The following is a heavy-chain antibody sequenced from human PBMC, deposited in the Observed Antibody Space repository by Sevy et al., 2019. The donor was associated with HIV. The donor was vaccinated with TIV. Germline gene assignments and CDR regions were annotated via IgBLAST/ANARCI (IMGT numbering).Heavy chain of an antibody. CDR2: IYYTGNT. V-gene: IGHV4-39*02. CDR1: GGSIRSSSYY. J-gene: IGHJ6*02. Sequence: SETLSLTCTVSGGSIRSSSYYWAWIRQSPGKGLECIGSIYYTGNTYYHPSLKSRVTISVDTSKNHFSLKLSSVTAADTAVYYCASLPDIVVVPTATRGMDVWGQGTTVTVSS. CDR3: ASLPDIVVVPTATRGMDV. D-gene: IGHD2-2*01.